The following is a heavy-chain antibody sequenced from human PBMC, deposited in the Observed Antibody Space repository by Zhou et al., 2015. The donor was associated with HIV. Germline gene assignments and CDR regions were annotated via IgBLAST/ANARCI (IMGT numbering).Heavy chain of an antibody. CDR3: ARNNIDFGIVEYSWLDA. D-gene: IGHD2-21*01. J-gene: IGHJ5*02. CDR2: LLGMFGRP. V-gene: IGHV1-69*01. CDR1: GGTFNTYS. Sequence: QVRLVQSGAEVKKPGSSVRVSCKASGGTFNTYSVTWVRQAPGQGLEWMGGGLLGMFGRPKYAPKFQGRVTITADASTTTAYMDVSGLRSDDTAIYYCARNNIDFGIVEYSWLDAWGQGTLVTVSS.